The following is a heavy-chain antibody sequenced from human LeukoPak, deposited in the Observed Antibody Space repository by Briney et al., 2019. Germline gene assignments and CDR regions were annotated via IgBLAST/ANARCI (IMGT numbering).Heavy chain of an antibody. CDR2: ISSSSSYI. J-gene: IGHJ4*02. Sequence: KPGGSLRLSCAASGFTFSSYSMNWVRQAPGKGLEWVSSISSSSSYIYCADSVKGRFTISRDNAKNSLYLQMNSLRAEDTTVYYCARGSGGSCYRYWGQGTLVTVSS. CDR1: GFTFSSYS. CDR3: ARGSGGSCYRY. V-gene: IGHV3-21*01. D-gene: IGHD2-15*01.